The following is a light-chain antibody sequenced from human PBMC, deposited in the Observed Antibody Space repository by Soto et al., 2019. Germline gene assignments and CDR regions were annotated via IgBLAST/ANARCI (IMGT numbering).Light chain of an antibody. V-gene: IGKV4-1*01. J-gene: IGKJ3*01. CDR1: QSVLYSSDNKNY. Sequence: DIVMTQSPHSLPVSLGERATINCKSSQSVLYSSDNKNYFAWYQKKPGQPPQLLIYWASTRDSGVPDRFSGSGSGTDFTLTISSLQAEDVAVYYCQQYYTTPFTFGPGTKLDIK. CDR3: QQYYTTPFT. CDR2: WAS.